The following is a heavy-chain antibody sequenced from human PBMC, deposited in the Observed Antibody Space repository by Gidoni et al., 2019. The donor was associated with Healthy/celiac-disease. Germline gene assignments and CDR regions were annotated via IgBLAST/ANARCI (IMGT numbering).Heavy chain of an antibody. Sequence: EVQLVESGGGLVKPGGSLRLSCAASGFTFSSYSMNWVRQAPGKGLECVSSISSSSSYIYYADSVKGRFTISRDNAKNSLYLQMNSLRAEDTAVYYCASMVAATTDYWGQGTLVTVSS. CDR3: ASMVAATTDY. V-gene: IGHV3-21*01. J-gene: IGHJ4*02. CDR1: GFTFSSYS. CDR2: ISSSSSYI. D-gene: IGHD2-15*01.